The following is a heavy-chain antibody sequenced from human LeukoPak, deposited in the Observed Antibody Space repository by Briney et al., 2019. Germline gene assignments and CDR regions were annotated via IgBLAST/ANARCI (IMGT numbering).Heavy chain of an antibody. CDR3: ARAAKPLKYYYDSSGHYYFDY. D-gene: IGHD3-22*01. J-gene: IGHJ4*02. CDR1: GGSISSGDYY. Sequence: SQTLSLTCTVSGGSISSGDYYWSWIRQPPGKGLEWIGYIYYSGSTNYNPSLKSRVTISVDTSKNQFSLKLSSVTAADTAVYYCARAAKPLKYYYDSSGHYYFDYWGQGTLVTVSS. CDR2: IYYSGST. V-gene: IGHV4-61*08.